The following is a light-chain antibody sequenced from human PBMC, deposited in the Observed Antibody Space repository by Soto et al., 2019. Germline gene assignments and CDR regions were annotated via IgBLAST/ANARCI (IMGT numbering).Light chain of an antibody. V-gene: IGKV1-5*03. CDR3: QHYKSYSWP. CDR1: QSFSTY. J-gene: IGKJ1*01. CDR2: KAS. Sequence: QVTLSPFAVSANAGDRVTITCRASQSFSTYLAWYQQKPGKVPKLLIYKASSLESGVPSRFSGSGSGTEFTLTISSLQADDVTPYYSQHYKSYSWPFAQGTNV.